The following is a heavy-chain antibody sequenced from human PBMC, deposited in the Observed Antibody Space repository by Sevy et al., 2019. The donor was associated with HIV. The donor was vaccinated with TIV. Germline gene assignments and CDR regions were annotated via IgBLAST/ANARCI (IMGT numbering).Heavy chain of an antibody. CDR1: GFTFSNSY. D-gene: IGHD2-15*01. V-gene: IGHV3-30*18. Sequence: GGSLRLSCAASGFTFSNSYMHWVRQAPGKGLEWVALISYDGGNKYYVNSVKGRFSISRDNSKNTLYLQMNSLKPEDTAVYYCAKALLGYCSGGNCYEYSCGMDVWGQGTTVTVSS. CDR3: AKALLGYCSGGNCYEYSCGMDV. CDR2: ISYDGGNK. J-gene: IGHJ6*02.